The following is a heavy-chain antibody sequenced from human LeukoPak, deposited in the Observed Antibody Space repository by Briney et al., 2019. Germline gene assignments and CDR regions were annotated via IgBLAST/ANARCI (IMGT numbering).Heavy chain of an antibody. CDR1: GFPFSSYA. CDR3: ARERGYSYGSYYYYGMDV. V-gene: IGHV3-30-3*01. J-gene: IGHJ6*02. Sequence: GGSLRLSCAASGFPFSSYAMHGVRRAPGKGREGVAVISYDGSNKYYADSVKGRFTISRDNSKNTLYLQMNSLRAEDTAVYYCARERGYSYGSYYYYGMDVWGQGTTVTVSS. CDR2: ISYDGSNK. D-gene: IGHD5-18*01.